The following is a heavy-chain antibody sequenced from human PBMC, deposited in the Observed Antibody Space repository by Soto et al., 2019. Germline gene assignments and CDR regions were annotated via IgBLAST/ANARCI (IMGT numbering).Heavy chain of an antibody. D-gene: IGHD6-13*01. Sequence: PSETLALTCTVSGGSVSSGSYYWSWIRQPPGKGLEWIGYIYYSGSTNYNPSLKSRVTISVDTSKNQFSLKLSSVTAADTAVYYCAREKSSIAAAAHYGMDVWGQGTTVTVS. CDR1: GGSVSSGSYY. V-gene: IGHV4-61*01. CDR3: AREKSSIAAAAHYGMDV. CDR2: IYYSGST. J-gene: IGHJ6*02.